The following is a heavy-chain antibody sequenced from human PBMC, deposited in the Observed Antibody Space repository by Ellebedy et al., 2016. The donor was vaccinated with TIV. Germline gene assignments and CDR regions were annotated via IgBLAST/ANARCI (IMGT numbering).Heavy chain of an antibody. V-gene: IGHV4-34*01. CDR3: ASQGAYDF. J-gene: IGHJ4*02. CDR2: INHSGGT. D-gene: IGHD5-12*01. Sequence: MPGGSLRLSCAVYGGSFSDYYWSWIRQPPGKGLEWIGEINHSGGTNYNPSLKSRVTIPADTSNNQFSLNLSSVTAADTAVYYCASQGAYDFWGQGTLVTVSS. CDR1: GGSFSDYY.